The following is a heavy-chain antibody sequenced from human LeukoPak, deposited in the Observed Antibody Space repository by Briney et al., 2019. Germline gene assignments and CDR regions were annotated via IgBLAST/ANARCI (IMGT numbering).Heavy chain of an antibody. J-gene: IGHJ4*02. CDR1: GFMFEDYS. Sequence: PGGSLRLSCAASGFMFEDYSMHWVRQAPGKGLEWVSVISWDGGSTHYADSVKGRFTISRDNAKNSLYVEMNSLRVEDTAVYYCARLDASRGEGYNSNYFDYWGQGTLVTVS. V-gene: IGHV3-43*01. D-gene: IGHD5-24*01. CDR3: ARLDASRGEGYNSNYFDY. CDR2: ISWDGGST.